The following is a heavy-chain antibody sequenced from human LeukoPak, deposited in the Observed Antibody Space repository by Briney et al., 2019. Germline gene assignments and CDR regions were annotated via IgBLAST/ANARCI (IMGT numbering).Heavy chain of an antibody. CDR1: GGTFSSYA. D-gene: IGHD2-2*02. CDR3: ARDRGIVVIPTAIPNWFDP. J-gene: IGHJ5*02. V-gene: IGHV1-2*02. CDR2: INPNSGGT. Sequence: GASVKVSCKASGGTFSSYAISWVRQAPGQGLEWMGWINPNSGGTNSAQKFQGRVTMTRDTSISTAYMELNRLRSDDTAVYYCARDRGIVVIPTAIPNWFDPWGQGTLVTVSS.